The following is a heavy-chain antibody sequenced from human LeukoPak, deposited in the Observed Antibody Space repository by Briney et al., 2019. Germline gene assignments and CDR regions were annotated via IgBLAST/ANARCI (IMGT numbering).Heavy chain of an antibody. J-gene: IGHJ5*02. CDR3: ARDRCSGGSCYPNWFDP. D-gene: IGHD2-15*01. CDR2: INPNSGGT. Sequence: ASVKVSCKASGYTFTGYYMHWVRQAPRQGLEWMGWINPNSGGTNYAQKFQGRVTMTRDTSISTAYMELSRLRSDDTAVYYCARDRCSGGSCYPNWFDPWGQGTLVTVSS. CDR1: GYTFTGYY. V-gene: IGHV1-2*02.